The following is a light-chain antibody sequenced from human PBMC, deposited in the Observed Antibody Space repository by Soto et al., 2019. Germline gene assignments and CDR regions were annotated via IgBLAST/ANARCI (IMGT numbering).Light chain of an antibody. CDR3: QKYNSAPLT. CDR2: GAS. CDR1: QTVSGN. V-gene: IGKV3-15*01. Sequence: EVVMTQSPATLSVSPGARATVSCRASQTVSGNLAWYQQRPGQAPRLLIYGASTRATGIPARFSGSVSGTELTLNISSLQPEDGETYDGQKYNSAPLTFGGGTKVDIK. J-gene: IGKJ4*01.